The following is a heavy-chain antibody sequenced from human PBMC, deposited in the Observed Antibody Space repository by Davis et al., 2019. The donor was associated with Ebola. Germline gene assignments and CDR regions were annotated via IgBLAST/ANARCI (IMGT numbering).Heavy chain of an antibody. CDR3: ARGFHSTGLGS. Sequence: HSQTLSLTCAISGNSVSINIGGWNWIRQSPSRGLEWLGRTYYTSKWNNHYAVSVKSRITVDADTSKNQFSLQLNSVTPEDTAVYYCARGFHSTGLGSWGQGTLVTVSS. J-gene: IGHJ4*02. CDR2: TYYTSKWNN. D-gene: IGHD6-19*01. CDR1: GNSVSINIGG. V-gene: IGHV6-1*01.